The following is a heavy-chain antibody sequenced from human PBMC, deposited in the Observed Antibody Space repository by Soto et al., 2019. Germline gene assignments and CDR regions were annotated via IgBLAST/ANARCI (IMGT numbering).Heavy chain of an antibody. D-gene: IGHD3-22*01. CDR1: GDSVSSNSAA. Sequence: PSQTLSLTCAISGDSVSSNSAAWNWIRQSPSRGLEWLGRTYYRSKWYNDYAISVKSRITINPDTSKNKFSLQQNSVNPEDTAVYYFARDNYYDSSGYPGSGMDVWGQGTTVTVSS. CDR2: TYYRSKWYN. CDR3: ARDNYYDSSGYPGSGMDV. V-gene: IGHV6-1*01. J-gene: IGHJ6*02.